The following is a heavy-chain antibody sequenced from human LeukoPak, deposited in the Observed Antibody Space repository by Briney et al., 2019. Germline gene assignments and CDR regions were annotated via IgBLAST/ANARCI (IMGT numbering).Heavy chain of an antibody. Sequence: PSETLSLTCTVSGYSISSGYYWGWIRQAPGKGLEWVSVIYSGGSTYYADSVKGRFTISRDNSKNTLYLQMNSLRAEDTAVYYCARDRDGYNSDWYFDLWGRGTLVTVSS. CDR2: IYSGGST. D-gene: IGHD5-24*01. J-gene: IGHJ2*01. CDR1: GYSISSGYY. CDR3: ARDRDGYNSDWYFDL. V-gene: IGHV3-53*01.